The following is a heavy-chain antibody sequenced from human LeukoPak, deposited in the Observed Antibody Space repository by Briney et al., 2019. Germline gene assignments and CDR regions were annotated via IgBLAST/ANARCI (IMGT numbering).Heavy chain of an antibody. CDR3: TRARSNRWVGMDV. CDR1: GGSISSGGYS. CDR2: IYHSGNT. V-gene: IGHV4-31*03. J-gene: IGHJ6*02. Sequence: SETLSLTCTVTGGSISSGGYSWNWFRQHPGKGLEWIGYIYHSGNTFYNPSLKSRVSIAVDTSRNQFSLKLTSVTAADTAVYYCTRARSNRWVGMDVWGQGTTVTVSS. D-gene: IGHD6-13*01.